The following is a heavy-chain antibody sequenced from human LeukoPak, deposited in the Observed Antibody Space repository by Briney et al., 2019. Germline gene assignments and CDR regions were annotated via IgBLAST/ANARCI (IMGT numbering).Heavy chain of an antibody. V-gene: IGHV1-2*02. CDR2: IFPNSGAT. J-gene: IGHJ5*02. CDR1: GYTFTSYG. CDR3: ARDPNEQLIAAAVSWFDP. D-gene: IGHD6-13*01. Sequence: GASVKVSCKASGYTFTSYGISWVRQAPGQGLEWMGWIFPNSGATNYAQKFQGRVTMTRDTSISTAYMELSRLRSDDTAVYYCARDPNEQLIAAAVSWFDPWGQGTLVTVSS.